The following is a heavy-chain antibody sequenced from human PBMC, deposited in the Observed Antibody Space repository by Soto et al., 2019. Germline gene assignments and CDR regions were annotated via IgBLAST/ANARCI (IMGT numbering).Heavy chain of an antibody. J-gene: IGHJ3*02. CDR1: GGFSSHYY. CDR3: ARRYSSGSYDVFDI. V-gene: IGHV4-59*01. D-gene: IGHD6-19*01. CDR2: IYHIGTT. Sequence: QVQLQESGPGLVKPSETLSLTCTVSGGFSSHYYWSWIRQPPGKELEWIGYIYHIGTTNYNPSLARRVTLSVDTSKNEFSLRLNSVTAADTAVYYCARRYSSGSYDVFDIWGQGTMVTVSS.